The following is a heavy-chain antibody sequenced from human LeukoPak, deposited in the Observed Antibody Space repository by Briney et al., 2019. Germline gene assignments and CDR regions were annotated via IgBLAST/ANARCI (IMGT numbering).Heavy chain of an antibody. J-gene: IGHJ4*02. V-gene: IGHV3-30*18. CDR1: GFTFSSYG. CDR3: AKGVRNYVAAAGIDY. Sequence: HPGGSLRLSCAASGFTFSSYGMHWVRQAPGKGLEWVAVISYDGSNKYYADSVKGRFTISRDNSKNTLYLQMNSLRAEDTAVYYCAKGVRNYVAAAGIDYWGQGTLVTVSS. CDR2: ISYDGSNK. D-gene: IGHD6-13*01.